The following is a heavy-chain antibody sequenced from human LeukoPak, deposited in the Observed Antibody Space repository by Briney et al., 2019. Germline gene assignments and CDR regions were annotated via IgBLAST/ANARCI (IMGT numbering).Heavy chain of an antibody. Sequence: PGGSLRLSCAASGFTFSNYAMSWVRQAPGKGLEWVSVLSGSGGITYYADSVKGRLTISRDNSKNTLYLQMNSLRAEDTAVYYCAKDLLLWFGELFPSFDYWGQGTLVTVSS. D-gene: IGHD3-10*01. CDR3: AKDLLLWFGELFPSFDY. CDR1: GFTFSNYA. CDR2: LSGSGGIT. V-gene: IGHV3-23*01. J-gene: IGHJ4*02.